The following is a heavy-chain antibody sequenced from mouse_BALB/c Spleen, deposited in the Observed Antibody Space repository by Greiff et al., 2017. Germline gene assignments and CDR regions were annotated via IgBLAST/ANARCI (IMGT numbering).Heavy chain of an antibody. Sequence: VKLMESGAELARPGASVKLSCKASGYTFTSYWMQWVKQRPGQGLEWIGAIYPGDGDTRYTQKFKGKATLTADKSSSTAYMQLSSLASEDSAVYYCAGFGYEAYFDYWGQGTTLTVSS. CDR3: AGFGYEAYFDY. CDR1: GYTFTSYW. V-gene: IGHV1-87*01. J-gene: IGHJ2*01. CDR2: IYPGDGDT. D-gene: IGHD2-2*01.